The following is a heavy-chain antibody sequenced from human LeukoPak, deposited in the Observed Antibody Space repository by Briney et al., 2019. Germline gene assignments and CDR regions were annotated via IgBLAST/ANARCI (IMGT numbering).Heavy chain of an antibody. V-gene: IGHV4-34*01. CDR3: ARKGSNKNYYDSRGYYYPFDY. J-gene: IGHJ4*02. Sequence: PSETLSLTCAVYGGSFSGYFWSWIRQPPGTGLECIGEINHSVSTNYNPSLKSRVTISVDSSKNQFSLKLSSVTAADTDVYDCARKGSNKNYYDSRGYYYPFDYWGQGTLVTVSS. CDR2: INHSVST. D-gene: IGHD3-22*01. CDR1: GGSFSGYF.